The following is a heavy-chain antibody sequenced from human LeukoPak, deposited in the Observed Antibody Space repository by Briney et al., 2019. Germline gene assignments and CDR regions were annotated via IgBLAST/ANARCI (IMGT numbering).Heavy chain of an antibody. CDR2: IYYSGST. CDR3: ARYWGVQLWPHWYFDL. J-gene: IGHJ2*01. Sequence: SETLSLTCTVSGGSISSYYWSWFRQTPGKGPEWIGYIYYSGSTKYNPSLKSRVTISVDRSKNQFSLKPNSVTAADTAVYYCARYWGVQLWPHWYFDLWGRGSLVTVSS. V-gene: IGHV4-59*01. D-gene: IGHD5-18*01. CDR1: GGSISSYY.